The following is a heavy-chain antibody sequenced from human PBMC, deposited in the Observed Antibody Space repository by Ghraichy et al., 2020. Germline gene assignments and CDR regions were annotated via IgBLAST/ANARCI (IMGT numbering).Heavy chain of an antibody. Sequence: GSLNISCVVSGFTFISYDMNWVRQAPGKGLEWVSYISTSSSYIFYADSVEGRFTISRDNDKNSLFLQMNSLRAEDTAVYYCARDPGYCSGGRCFGDAFDIWGQATMVTFSS. CDR3: ARDPGYCSGGRCFGDAFDI. V-gene: IGHV3-21*01. CDR1: GFTFISYD. CDR2: ISTSSSYI. D-gene: IGHD2-15*01. J-gene: IGHJ3*02.